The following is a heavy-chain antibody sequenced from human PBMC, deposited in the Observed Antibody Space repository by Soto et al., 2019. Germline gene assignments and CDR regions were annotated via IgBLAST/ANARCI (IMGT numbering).Heavy chain of an antibody. D-gene: IGHD3-10*01. CDR2: ISSSSSYI. V-gene: IGHV3-21*01. Sequence: EVQLVESGGGLVKPGGSLRLSCAASGFTFSSYSMNWVRQAPGKGLEWVSSISSSSSYIYYADSVKCRFTISRDNAKNSLYLQMNSLRAEDTAVYYCSRSITMGRGVIIPDYYGMDVWGQGTTVTVSS. CDR3: SRSITMGRGVIIPDYYGMDV. J-gene: IGHJ6*02. CDR1: GFTFSSYS.